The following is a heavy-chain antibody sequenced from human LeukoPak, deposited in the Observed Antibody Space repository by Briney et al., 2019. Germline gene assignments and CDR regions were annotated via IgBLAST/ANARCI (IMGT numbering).Heavy chain of an antibody. V-gene: IGHV4-31*11. CDR2: IYYSGST. J-gene: IGHJ3*02. CDR1: GGSISSGGYS. CDR3: ARGLMTTVVTDAFDI. Sequence: SETLSLTCAVSGGSISSGGYSWSWIRQPPGKGLEWIGYIYYSGSTYYNPSLKSRVTISVDTSKNQFSLKLSSVTAADTAVYYCARGLMTTVVTDAFDIWGQGTMVTVSS. D-gene: IGHD4-17*01.